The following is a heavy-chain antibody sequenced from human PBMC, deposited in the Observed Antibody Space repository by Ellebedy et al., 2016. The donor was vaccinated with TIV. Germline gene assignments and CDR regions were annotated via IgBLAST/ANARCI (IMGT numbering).Heavy chain of an antibody. J-gene: IGHJ4*02. CDR2: IKQDGSET. CDR3: AGGLSDYGDFELDY. CDR1: GFTFSTYW. V-gene: IGHV3-7*03. D-gene: IGHD4-17*01. Sequence: GESLKISCAASGFTFSTYWMNWVRQAPGKGLEWVANIKQDGSETNYVDSVRGRFTVSRDNGKKPRYLQLSSLRADDTAVYYCAGGLSDYGDFELDYWGQGTLVTVSS.